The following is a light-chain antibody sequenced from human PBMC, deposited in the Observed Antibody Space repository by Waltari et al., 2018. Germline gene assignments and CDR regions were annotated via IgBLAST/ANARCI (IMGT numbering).Light chain of an antibody. V-gene: IGLV4-69*01. J-gene: IGLJ3*02. CDR1: SGHRSNV. CDR3: QTGGHGTWV. CDR2: VNSDGSH. Sequence: QLVLTQSPYASASLGPWVKLTCTRRSGHRSNVIAWLQQHPEKGPRYLMKVNSDGSHSKGDEIPDRFSGSSSGAERYLTISNLQSEDEADYYCQTGGHGTWVFGGGTKLTVL.